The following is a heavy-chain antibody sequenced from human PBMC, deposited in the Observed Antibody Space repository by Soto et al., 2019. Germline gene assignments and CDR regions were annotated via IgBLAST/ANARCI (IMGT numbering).Heavy chain of an antibody. CDR2: ISGSGTNT. CDR1: GFTFRSYS. V-gene: IGHV3-23*01. CDR3: TKDGIEAYYHSSGCWLD. D-gene: IGHD3-22*01. J-gene: IGHJ1*01. Sequence: GGSLRLSCAASGFTFRSYSINWVRQAPWKGLEWVSTISGSGTNTYYADSVKGRFTMSRDNYKKTLFLQMNSLRVEDAAVYYCTKDGIEAYYHSSGCWLDWGQGAPVPVSS.